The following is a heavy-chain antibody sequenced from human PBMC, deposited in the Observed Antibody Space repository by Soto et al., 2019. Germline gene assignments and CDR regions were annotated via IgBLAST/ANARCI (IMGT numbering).Heavy chain of an antibody. CDR2: ISSSSSYI. D-gene: IGHD2-21*02. CDR3: ASPFECGGDCLYYYGMDV. CDR1: GFTFSSYS. V-gene: IGHV3-21*01. Sequence: GGSLRLSCAASGFTFSSYSMNWVRQAPGKGLEWVSSISSSSSYIYYADSVKGRFTISRDNAKNSLYLQMNSLRAEDTAVYYCASPFECGGDCLYYYGMDVWGQGTTVTV. J-gene: IGHJ6*02.